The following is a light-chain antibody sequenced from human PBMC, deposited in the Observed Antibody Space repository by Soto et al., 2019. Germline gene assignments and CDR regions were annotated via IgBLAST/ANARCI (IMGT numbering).Light chain of an antibody. V-gene: IGKV3-15*01. Sequence: EVVMTQSPSTLSVSPGEGATLSCRASQSVGSLVAWYQQKPGQAPRLLIYRVSTRATDIAARSTGSGSGTEFTLTISSLQTEDFAIYYCQQYNDWPITFGPGTRLEIK. CDR1: QSVGSL. CDR3: QQYNDWPIT. J-gene: IGKJ5*01. CDR2: RVS.